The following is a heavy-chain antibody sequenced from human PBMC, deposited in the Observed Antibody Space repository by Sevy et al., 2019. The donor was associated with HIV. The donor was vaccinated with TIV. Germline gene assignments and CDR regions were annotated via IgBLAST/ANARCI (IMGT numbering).Heavy chain of an antibody. CDR2: LSFGCGEI. CDR3: AREGCTKPHDY. V-gene: IGHV3-23*01. CDR1: GFTFSKYS. Sequence: GGSLRLSCAASGFTFSKYSMSWVRQPPGKGLEWVSTLSFGCGEINYADSGRGRFTISRDNSKSSVYLQMNNLRPEDTVVYCCAREGCTKPHDYWGQGTLVTVSS. D-gene: IGHD2-8*01. J-gene: IGHJ4*02.